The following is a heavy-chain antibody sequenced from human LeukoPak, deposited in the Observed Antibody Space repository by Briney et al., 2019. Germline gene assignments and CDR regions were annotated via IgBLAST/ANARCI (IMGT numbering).Heavy chain of an antibody. J-gene: IGHJ3*02. Sequence: GRSLRLSCVAAGFTFGSYWMHWVRHAAGELLVWVSCINSDGSSTSYAHSVKGRFTISRDNAKNTLYLQMNSLRAEDTAVYYCARDLYYYDSSGYYSAFDIWGQGTMVTVSS. CDR1: GFTFGSYW. CDR3: ARDLYYYDSSGYYSAFDI. D-gene: IGHD3-22*01. V-gene: IGHV3-74*01. CDR2: INSDGSST.